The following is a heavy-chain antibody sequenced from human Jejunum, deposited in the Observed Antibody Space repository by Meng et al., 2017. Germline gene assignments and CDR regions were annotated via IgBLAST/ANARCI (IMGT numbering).Heavy chain of an antibody. Sequence: GESLTLACAASGSTFYKYWMSWVRQAAGKGLEWVANMNQNGREKNFLDSVKGRFSISRDNAKNPLDLQMGRLRAEDTAVYYCARDLGYSTFDIWGQGTMVTVSS. V-gene: IGHV3-7*01. CDR1: GSTFYKYW. CDR3: ARDLGYSTFDI. D-gene: IGHD2-15*01. CDR2: MNQNGREK. J-gene: IGHJ3*02.